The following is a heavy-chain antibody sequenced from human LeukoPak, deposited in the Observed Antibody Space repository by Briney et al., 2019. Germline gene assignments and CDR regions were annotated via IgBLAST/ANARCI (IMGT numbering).Heavy chain of an antibody. D-gene: IGHD2-2*01. V-gene: IGHV4-59*01. J-gene: IGHJ4*02. CDR2: IYYTGST. CDR1: GDSISDYY. Sequence: SETLSLTCSVSGDSISDYYWSWIRQPPGKGLEWIGYIYYTGSTNYSPSLKSRVTISLDSSKNQFSLQLTSVTAADSAIYYCARGVEVTSYYFDYWGQGTLVTVSS. CDR3: ARGVEVTSYYFDY.